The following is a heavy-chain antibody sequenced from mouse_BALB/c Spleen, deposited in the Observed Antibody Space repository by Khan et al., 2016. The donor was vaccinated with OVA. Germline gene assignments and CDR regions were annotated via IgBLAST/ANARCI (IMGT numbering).Heavy chain of an antibody. V-gene: IGHV5-9-3*01. Sequence: EVELVESGGGLVKPGGSLKLSCAASGFTFSSYAMSWVRQTPEKSLEWVATISSGGSYTYYPDSVKGRFTISRDNAKNTLYLQMSSLRSEDTAMYYCARDYYGSSYEDYWGQGTTLTVSS. CDR3: ARDYYGSSYEDY. D-gene: IGHD1-1*01. CDR1: GFTFSSYA. CDR2: ISSGGSYT. J-gene: IGHJ2*01.